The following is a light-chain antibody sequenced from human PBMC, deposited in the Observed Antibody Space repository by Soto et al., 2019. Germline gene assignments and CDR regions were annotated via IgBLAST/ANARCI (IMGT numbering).Light chain of an antibody. CDR2: GAY. CDR3: QQYNSCPPLT. Sequence: EIVMTQSPATLSVSPGERATLFCRASQNINNNLAWYQQKPGQAPRLLIYGAYTRATGIPATFSGSGSGTEFTLTISSLQSEDFAVYYCQQYNSCPPLTFGGGTKVEI. CDR1: QNINNN. V-gene: IGKV3-15*01. J-gene: IGKJ4*01.